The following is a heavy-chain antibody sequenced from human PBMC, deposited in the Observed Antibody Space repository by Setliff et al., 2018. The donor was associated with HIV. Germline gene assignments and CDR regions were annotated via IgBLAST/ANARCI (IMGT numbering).Heavy chain of an antibody. CDR3: ARSSLAFNWFDP. CDR1: GGSVSSGSYY. Sequence: SETLSLTCTVSGGSVSSGSYYWSWIRQPPGKGLEWIGYIYYSGSTKHNPSLKSRVTISLDPSKNQFSLKLTSVTAADTAVYYCARSSLAFNWFDPWGRGTLVTVSS. V-gene: IGHV4-61*01. CDR2: IYYSGST. J-gene: IGHJ5*02.